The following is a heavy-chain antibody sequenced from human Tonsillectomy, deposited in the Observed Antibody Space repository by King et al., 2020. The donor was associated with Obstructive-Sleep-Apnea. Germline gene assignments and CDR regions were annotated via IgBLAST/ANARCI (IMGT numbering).Heavy chain of an antibody. J-gene: IGHJ5*02. Sequence: LQLQESGPGLVKPSETLSLTCTVSGGSISSSSYYWGWIRQPPGKGLEWIGSIYYSGSTYYNPSLKSRVTISVDTSKNQFSLKLSSVTAADTAAYYCARSHYYGSGSYFISWFDPWGQGTLVTVSS. CDR3: ARSHYYGSGSYFISWFDP. D-gene: IGHD3-10*01. CDR2: IYYSGST. V-gene: IGHV4-39*07. CDR1: GGSISSSSYY.